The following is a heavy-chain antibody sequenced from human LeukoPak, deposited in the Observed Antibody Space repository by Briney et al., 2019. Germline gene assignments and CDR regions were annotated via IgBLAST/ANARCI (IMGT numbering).Heavy chain of an antibody. CDR2: IYPGDSDT. Sequence: GESLKISCKCSGYSFTSYWVAWVRQMPGKGLEWTGIIYPGDSDTRYNPSFQGQVTISADKSISTAYLQWSSLKASDTAMYYCARADYDSSGYYYLDYWGQGTLVTVSS. J-gene: IGHJ4*02. CDR3: ARADYDSSGYYYLDY. CDR1: GYSFTSYW. D-gene: IGHD3-22*01. V-gene: IGHV5-51*01.